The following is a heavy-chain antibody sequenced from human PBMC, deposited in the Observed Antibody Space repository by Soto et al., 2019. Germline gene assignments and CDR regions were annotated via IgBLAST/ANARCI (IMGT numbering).Heavy chain of an antibody. CDR1: GGTFSSYA. CDR3: ARDDWGNSISREYYFDY. Sequence: QVQLVQSGAEVKKPGSSVKVSCKASGGTFSSYAISWVRQAPGQGLEWMGGIIPIFGTANYAQKFQGRVTITADESTSTAYMELSSLRSEDTAVYYCARDDWGNSISREYYFDYWGQGTLVTVSS. D-gene: IGHD6-6*01. J-gene: IGHJ4*02. V-gene: IGHV1-69*01. CDR2: IIPIFGTA.